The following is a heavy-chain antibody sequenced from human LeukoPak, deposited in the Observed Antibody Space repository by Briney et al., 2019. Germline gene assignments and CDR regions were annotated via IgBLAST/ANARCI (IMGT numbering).Heavy chain of an antibody. CDR2: IRYDGSAY. CDR3: ARDVWFGDYKWLGP. Sequence: GGSLRLSRVASGFTSSRYGIHWVCQPPGKGLEWVAVIRYDGSAYSYADSVKGRFTISRDNSKNTLYLQMSSLRAEDTAVYFCARDVWFGDYKWLGPWGQGTLGTVSS. V-gene: IGHV3-33*01. CDR1: GFTSSRYG. D-gene: IGHD3-10*01. J-gene: IGHJ5*02.